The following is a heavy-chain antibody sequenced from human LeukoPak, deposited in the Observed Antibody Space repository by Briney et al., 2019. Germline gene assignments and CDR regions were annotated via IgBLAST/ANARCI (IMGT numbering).Heavy chain of an antibody. J-gene: IGHJ3*02. CDR2: ISGSGGST. CDR1: GFTFSSYA. V-gene: IGHV3-23*01. D-gene: IGHD4-17*01. Sequence: GGSLRLSRAASGFTFSSYAMSWVRQAPGKGLEWVSAISGSGGSTYYADSVKGRFTISRDNSKNTLYLQMNSLRAEDTAVYYCAKGVTRSWAFDIWGQGTMVTVSS. CDR3: AKGVTRSWAFDI.